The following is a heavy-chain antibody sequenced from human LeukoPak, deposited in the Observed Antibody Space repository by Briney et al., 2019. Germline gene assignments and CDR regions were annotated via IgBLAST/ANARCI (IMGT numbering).Heavy chain of an antibody. J-gene: IGHJ4*02. CDR3: ARASGSYDAVDY. CDR1: GRSISSGDYY. D-gene: IGHD1-26*01. CDR2: IYYSGST. V-gene: IGHV4-30-4*08. Sequence: KASETLSLTCTVSGRSISSGDYYWSWIRQPPGKGLEWIGYIYYSGSTYYNPSLKSRVTISVDTSKNQFSLKLSSVTAADTAVYYCARASGSYDAVDYWGQGTLVTVSS.